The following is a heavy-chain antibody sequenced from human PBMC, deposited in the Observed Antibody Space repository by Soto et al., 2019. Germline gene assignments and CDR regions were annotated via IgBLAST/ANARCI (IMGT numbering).Heavy chain of an antibody. Sequence: PGGSLRLSCAASGFTFSSYAMSWVRQAPGKGLDWFSAISGSGGSTYYADSVKGRFTISRDNSKNTLYLQMNSLRAEDTAVYYCAKSIVSSGPQFDYWGQGTLVTVSS. V-gene: IGHV3-23*01. CDR2: ISGSGGST. CDR1: GFTFSSYA. J-gene: IGHJ4*02. CDR3: AKSIVSSGPQFDY. D-gene: IGHD6-19*01.